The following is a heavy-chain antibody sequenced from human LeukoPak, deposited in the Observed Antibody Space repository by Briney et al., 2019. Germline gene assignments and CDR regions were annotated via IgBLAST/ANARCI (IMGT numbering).Heavy chain of an antibody. V-gene: IGHV1-69*04. CDR3: AKEIPGIHYDSSGYYYFDY. CDR2: IIPILGIA. J-gene: IGHJ4*02. CDR1: GGTFSSYT. D-gene: IGHD3-22*01. Sequence: ASVKVSCKASGGTFSSYTISWVRQAPGQGLEWMGRIIPILGIANYAQKFQGRVTITADKSASTAYMELSSLRSEDTAVYYCAKEIPGIHYDSSGYYYFDYWGQGTLVTVSS.